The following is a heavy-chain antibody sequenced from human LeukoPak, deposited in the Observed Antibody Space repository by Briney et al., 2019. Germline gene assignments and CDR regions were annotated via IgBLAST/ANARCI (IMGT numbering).Heavy chain of an antibody. V-gene: IGHV3-11*01. CDR2: ISSSCNTI. CDR1: GFTLRDYY. D-gene: IGHD2-8*01. CDR3: ARDGRICVWPYYYYGMDV. Sequence: PGGSLRLSCAASGFTLRDYYMSWIRQAPGKRVEWVSYISSSCNTIYYAHSVKGRFPISRDHHQHSLYLQMNSLRAEDTAVYYCARDGRICVWPYYYYGMDVWGQGTTVTVSS. J-gene: IGHJ6*02.